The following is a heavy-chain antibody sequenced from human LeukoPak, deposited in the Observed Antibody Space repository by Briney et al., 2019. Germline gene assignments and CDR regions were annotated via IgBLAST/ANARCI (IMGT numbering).Heavy chain of an antibody. CDR2: MNPNSGNT. D-gene: IGHD3-9*01. CDR3: ARSSGLTVYFLYSYGRAA. J-gene: IGHJ6*04. V-gene: IGHV1-8*01. CDR1: GYTFTSYD. Sequence: ASVKVSCKASGYTFTSYDINWVRQATGQGLEWMGWMNPNSGNTGYAQKFQGRVTMTRNTSISTAYMELSSLRSEDTAVYYCARSSGLTVYFLYSYGRAARGKGPTFPVSS.